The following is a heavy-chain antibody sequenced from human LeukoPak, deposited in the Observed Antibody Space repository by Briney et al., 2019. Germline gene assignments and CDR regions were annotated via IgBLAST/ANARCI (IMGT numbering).Heavy chain of an antibody. D-gene: IGHD1-7*01. CDR1: GGSISSGSYY. J-gene: IGHJ4*02. CDR2: IYTSGST. CDR3: ARGPPTTFDY. V-gene: IGHV4-61*02. Sequence: SQTLSLTCTVSGGSISSGSYYWSWIRQPAGKGLEWIGRIYTSGSTHYNPSPKSRVTISVDTSKNQFSLKLSSVTAADTAVYYCARGPPTTFDYWGQGTLVTVSS.